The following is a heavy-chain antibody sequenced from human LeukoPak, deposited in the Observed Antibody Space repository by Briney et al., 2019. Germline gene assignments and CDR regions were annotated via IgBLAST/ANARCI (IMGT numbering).Heavy chain of an antibody. CDR1: GFTFSSYG. CDR2: ISYDGRIT. V-gene: IGHV3-30*18. CDR3: AKSYDILTGYTGVDY. D-gene: IGHD3-9*01. J-gene: IGHJ4*02. Sequence: GGSLRLSCAASGFTFSSYGMHWVRQAPGKGLEWVAVISYDGRITYYADSVKGRFTISRDNSKNTRYLQMNSLRAEDTAVYYCAKSYDILTGYTGVDYWGQGTLVTVSS.